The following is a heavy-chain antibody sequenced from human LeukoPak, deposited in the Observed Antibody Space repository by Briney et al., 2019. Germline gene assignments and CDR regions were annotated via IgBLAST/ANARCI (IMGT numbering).Heavy chain of an antibody. CDR1: GGSFSDYY. V-gene: IGHV4-34*01. J-gene: IGHJ4*02. Sequence: SETLSLTCAVYGGSFSDYYWTWIRQPPGKGLEWIGEVNHSGSTNYKPSLKSRVTISVDTSKNQFSLKLSSVTAADTAVYYCARHGTYSNYGGAFDYWGQGTLVTVSS. CDR2: VNHSGST. CDR3: ARHGTYSNYGGAFDY. D-gene: IGHD4-11*01.